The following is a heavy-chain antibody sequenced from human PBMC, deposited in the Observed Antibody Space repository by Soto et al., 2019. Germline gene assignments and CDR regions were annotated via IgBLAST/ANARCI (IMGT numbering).Heavy chain of an antibody. CDR2: ISSSSSYI. Sequence: GGSLRLSCAASGFTFSSYSMNWVRQAPGKGLEWVSSISSSSSYIYYADSVKGRFTISRDNAKNSLYLQMNSLRAEDTAVYYCARDLGYYDFWSGYYTGLTHYYFDYWGQGTLVTVSS. V-gene: IGHV3-21*01. CDR3: ARDLGYYDFWSGYYTGLTHYYFDY. J-gene: IGHJ4*02. D-gene: IGHD3-3*01. CDR1: GFTFSSYS.